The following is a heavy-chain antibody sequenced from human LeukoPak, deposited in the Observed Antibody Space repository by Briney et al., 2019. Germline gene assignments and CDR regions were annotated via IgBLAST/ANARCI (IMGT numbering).Heavy chain of an antibody. Sequence: PSETLSLTCTVSGGSVSSGSYYWSWIRQPPGTGLEWIGYIYYSGSTNYNPSLKSRVTISVDTSKNQFSLKLSSVTAADTAVYYCARERYYDSSGYGIWGQGTMVTVSS. J-gene: IGHJ3*02. V-gene: IGHV4-61*01. CDR1: GGSVSSGSYY. CDR3: ARERYYDSSGYGI. CDR2: IYYSGST. D-gene: IGHD3-22*01.